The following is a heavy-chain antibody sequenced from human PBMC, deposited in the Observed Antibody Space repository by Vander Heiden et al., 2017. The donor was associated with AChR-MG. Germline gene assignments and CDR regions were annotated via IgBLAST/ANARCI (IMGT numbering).Heavy chain of an antibody. V-gene: IGHV4-4*07. D-gene: IGHD1-1*01. CDR1: GGFIRDYY. J-gene: IGHJ6*03. CDR2: IYASGSS. CDR3: ARDPNGPAYSFYYMDV. Sequence: QVQLQESGPRLVKPSETLSLTCPVSGGFIRDYYWSWIRQPAGKGLERIGRIYASGSSNYNPSLKSRVAMSVDTSKNQFSLNLTSVTAADTAVYYCARDPNGPAYSFYYMDVWGRGTTVTVSS.